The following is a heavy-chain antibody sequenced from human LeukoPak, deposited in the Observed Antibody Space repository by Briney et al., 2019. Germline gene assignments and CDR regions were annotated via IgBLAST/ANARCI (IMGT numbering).Heavy chain of an antibody. CDR2: ISSSSSYI. CDR3: ARDRGSGWFGPTKTLYYFDY. Sequence: PGGSLRLSCAASGFTVSSNYMNWVRQAPGKGLEWVSSISSSSSYIYYADSVKGRFTISRDNAKNSLYLQMNSLRAEDTAVYYCARDRGSGWFGPTKTLYYFDYWGQGTVVTVSS. D-gene: IGHD6-19*01. J-gene: IGHJ4*02. V-gene: IGHV3-21*01. CDR1: GFTVSSNY.